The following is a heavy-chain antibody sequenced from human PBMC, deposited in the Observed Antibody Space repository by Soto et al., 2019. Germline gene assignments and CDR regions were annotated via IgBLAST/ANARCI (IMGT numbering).Heavy chain of an antibody. CDR3: ARRSGLAEPVDY. CDR2: IYYTGTT. V-gene: IGHV4-39*01. J-gene: IGHJ4*02. Sequence: PSETLSLTCTVSGDSISSSGDYWGWIRQPPGKGLEWIASIYYTGTTYYNPSLKSRVTISLDTSKNQFSLKLSSVTAADTAVYYCARRSGLAEPVDYWGQGTLVTVSS. D-gene: IGHD2-15*01. CDR1: GDSISSSGDY.